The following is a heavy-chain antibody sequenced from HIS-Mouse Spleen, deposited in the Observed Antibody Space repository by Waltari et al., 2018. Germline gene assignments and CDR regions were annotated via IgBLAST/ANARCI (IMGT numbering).Heavy chain of an antibody. CDR2: IYYSWIT. CDR1: CGSISSSSYY. D-gene: IGHD6-13*01. Sequence: QLQLQDSGPGLVKPSETLSLTCTFPCGSISSSSYYWASIRQPPGTGLEWTWSIYYSWITYYNPSLKSRVTISVDTSKNQFSLKLGSVTAADTAVYYCAREIPYSSSWYDWYFDLWGRGTLVTVSS. J-gene: IGHJ2*01. CDR3: AREIPYSSSWYDWYFDL. V-gene: IGHV4-39*07.